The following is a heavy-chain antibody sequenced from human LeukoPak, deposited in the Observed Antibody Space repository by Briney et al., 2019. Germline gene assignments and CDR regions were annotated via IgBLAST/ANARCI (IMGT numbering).Heavy chain of an antibody. Sequence: PLETLSLTCTVSGGSISSGDYYWSWIRQPPGKGLEWIGYIHYTGSTNYNPPLKSRVTISVETSKNHFPLKLSSVTAADTAVYYCARVLGXRYCSTWGXGXLXXVS. CDR1: GGSISSGDYY. V-gene: IGHV4-61*08. J-gene: IGHJ5*01. D-gene: IGHD2-15*01. CDR2: IHYTGST. CDR3: ARVLGXRYCST.